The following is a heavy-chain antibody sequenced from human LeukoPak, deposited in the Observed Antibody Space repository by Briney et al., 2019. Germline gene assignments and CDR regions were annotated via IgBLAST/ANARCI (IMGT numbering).Heavy chain of an antibody. CDR2: IYTSGGT. D-gene: IGHD6-19*01. Sequence: ASETLSLTCTVSGGSISNYYWTWIRQPAGKGLEWIGRIYTSGGTNYNPSLKSRVTMSVDTSTNQFSLKLSSVTAADTAMYYCARAAECSSGWYLFDFWGQGILVTVSA. CDR1: GGSISNYY. V-gene: IGHV4-4*07. J-gene: IGHJ4*02. CDR3: ARAAECSSGWYLFDF.